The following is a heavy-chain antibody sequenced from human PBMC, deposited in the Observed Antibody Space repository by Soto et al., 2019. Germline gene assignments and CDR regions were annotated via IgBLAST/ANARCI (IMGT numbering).Heavy chain of an antibody. CDR1: GFSLSSSGVG. Sequence: SGPTLVNPPQTLTLTCTFSGFSLSSSGVGVEWVRQPPGKALEWLALIYSNDDKRYSPSVKSRLTITKDTSKNRVVLTMTNMDPVDTAKYYRGNRLDDGSNSIWGQGTMVTVSS. V-gene: IGHV2-5*01. CDR3: GNRLDDGSNSI. J-gene: IGHJ3*02. D-gene: IGHD4-17*01. CDR2: IYSNDDK.